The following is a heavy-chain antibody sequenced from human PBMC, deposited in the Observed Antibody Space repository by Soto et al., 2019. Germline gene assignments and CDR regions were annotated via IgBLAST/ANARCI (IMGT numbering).Heavy chain of an antibody. CDR2: IKQDGSEK. J-gene: IGHJ4*02. Sequence: EVQLVESGGGLVQPGGSLRLSCAASGFTFSSYWMSWVRQAPGKGLEWVANIKQDGSEKYYVDSVKGRFTISRDNAKNSLYLQMNSLRAEDTAVYYCARDGRGGSDGVDYWGQGTLVTFSS. CDR1: GFTFSSYW. D-gene: IGHD1-26*01. V-gene: IGHV3-7*01. CDR3: ARDGRGGSDGVDY.